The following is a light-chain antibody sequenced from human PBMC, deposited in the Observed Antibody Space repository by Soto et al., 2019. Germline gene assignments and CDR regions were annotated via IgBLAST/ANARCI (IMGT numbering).Light chain of an antibody. J-gene: IGLJ2*01. CDR1: SSDVGVYNY. Sequence: QSALTQPASVSGSPGQSITISCIGTSSDVGVYNYVSWYQQHPGKAPKLMIYEVSNRPSGVSNRFSGTKSDTTASLTISGHQAEDEADYYCSSYTTSYTVVFGGGTKLTVL. CDR3: SSYTTSYTVV. CDR2: EVS. V-gene: IGLV2-14*01.